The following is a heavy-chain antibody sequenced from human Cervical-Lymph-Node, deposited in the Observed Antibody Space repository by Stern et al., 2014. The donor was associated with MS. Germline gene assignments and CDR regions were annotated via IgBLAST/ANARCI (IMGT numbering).Heavy chain of an antibody. J-gene: IGHJ4*01. V-gene: IGHV1-2*02. D-gene: IGHD3-3*01. Sequence: VQLVQSGAEARAPGASMKVSCKASGYIFPDYYLHWVRQAPGQGLEWLGWINPNRGGTNYAQNFQGRVTMTRDTSISTAYMELRWLGSADTAVYYCARGSGTAYDLRGDYWGQGTLVTVSS. CDR2: INPNRGGT. CDR1: GYIFPDYY. CDR3: ARGSGTAYDLRGDY.